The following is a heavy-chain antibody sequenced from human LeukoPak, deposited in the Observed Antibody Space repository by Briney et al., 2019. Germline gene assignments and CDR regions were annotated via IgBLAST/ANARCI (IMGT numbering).Heavy chain of an antibody. D-gene: IGHD2-15*01. CDR3: ATRDSSEDAFDI. CDR1: GYTLTELS. J-gene: IGHJ3*02. V-gene: IGHV1-24*01. CDR2: FDPEDGET. Sequence: ASVEVSCKVSGYTLTELSMHWVRQAPGKGLEWMGGFDPEDGETIYAQKFQGRVTMTEDTSTDTAYMELSSLRSEDTAVYYCATRDSSEDAFDIWGQGTMVTVSS.